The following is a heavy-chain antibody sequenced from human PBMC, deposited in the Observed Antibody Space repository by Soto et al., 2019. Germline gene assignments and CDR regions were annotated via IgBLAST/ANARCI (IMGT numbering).Heavy chain of an antibody. Sequence: VASVKVSCKASRGTFSSYTISWVRQAPGQGLEWMGRIIPILGIANYAQKFQGRVTITADKSTSTAYMELSSLRSEDTAVYYCAREGLRYFEKDYWGQGTLVTVSS. CDR3: AREGLRYFEKDY. CDR2: IIPILGIA. D-gene: IGHD3-9*01. CDR1: RGTFSSYT. V-gene: IGHV1-69*04. J-gene: IGHJ4*02.